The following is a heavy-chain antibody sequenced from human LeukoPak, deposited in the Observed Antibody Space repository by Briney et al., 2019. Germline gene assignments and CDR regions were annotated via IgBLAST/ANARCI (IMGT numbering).Heavy chain of an antibody. CDR1: GGSISSGGYY. CDR3: ARERDYYYMDV. J-gene: IGHJ6*03. CDR2: IYYSGST. Sequence: SETLSLTCTVSGGSISSGGYYWSWIRQHPGKGLEWIGYIYYSGSTNYNPSLKSRVTISVDTSKNQFSLKLSSVTAADTAVYYCARERDYYYMDVWGKGTTVTVSS. V-gene: IGHV4-31*03.